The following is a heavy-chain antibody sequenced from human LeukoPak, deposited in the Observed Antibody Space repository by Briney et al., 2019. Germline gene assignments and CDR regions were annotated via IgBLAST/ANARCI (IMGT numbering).Heavy chain of an antibody. J-gene: IGHJ5*02. D-gene: IGHD6-13*01. V-gene: IGHV3-20*04. CDR3: ARDRAAAGAGWFDP. Sequence: SGGSLRLSCAASGFTFDDYGMSWVRQAPGKGLECVSGINWNGGSTGYADSVKGRFTISRGNAKNSLYLQMNSLRAEDTALYYCARDRAAAGAGWFDPWGQGTLVTVSS. CDR1: GFTFDDYG. CDR2: INWNGGST.